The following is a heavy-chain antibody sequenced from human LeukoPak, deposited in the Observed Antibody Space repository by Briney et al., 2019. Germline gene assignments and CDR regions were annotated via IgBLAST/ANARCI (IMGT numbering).Heavy chain of an antibody. CDR3: ARSSYSSSSSV. J-gene: IGHJ3*01. CDR2: IYSGGST. D-gene: IGHD6-6*01. CDR1: GFTVSSNY. V-gene: IGHV3-53*01. Sequence: GGSLRLSCAASGFTVSSNYMSWVRQAPGKGLEWVSVIYSGGSTYYADSVKDRFTISRDNSKNTLYLQMNSLRAEDTAVYYCARSSYSSSSSVWGQGTMVTVSS.